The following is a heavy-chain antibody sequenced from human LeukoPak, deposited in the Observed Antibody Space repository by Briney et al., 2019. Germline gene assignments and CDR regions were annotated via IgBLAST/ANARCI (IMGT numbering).Heavy chain of an antibody. J-gene: IGHJ4*02. CDR2: ISVYDGNT. V-gene: IGHV1-18*01. Sequence: GASVKVSCKTSGYTFTKYGISWVRQAPGQGPEWMGWISVYDGNTNYAQKLQDRLTLTTDTSTDTAHMELRSLRSDDTAVYYCVRARGDRSGYYRYWGQATLVTVSS. D-gene: IGHD3-22*01. CDR3: VRARGDRSGYYRY. CDR1: GYTFTKYG.